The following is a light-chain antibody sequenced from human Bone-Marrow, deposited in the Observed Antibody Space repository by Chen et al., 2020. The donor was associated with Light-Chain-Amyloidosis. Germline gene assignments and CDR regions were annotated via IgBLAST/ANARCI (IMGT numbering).Light chain of an antibody. CDR1: QSTLYRSKLKNY. CDR3: QQYYNSPYT. Sequence: DFVVPQSPYSLGVSLGGRAIISCKSRQSTLYRSKLKNYLAWDQQKPGQPPKLLTDWSSTRASGVPERFSRIGSGTDFTRTISSLQPEDVAVYYCQQYYNSPYTFGQGTRLEIK. CDR2: WSS. J-gene: IGKJ2*01. V-gene: IGKV4-1*01.